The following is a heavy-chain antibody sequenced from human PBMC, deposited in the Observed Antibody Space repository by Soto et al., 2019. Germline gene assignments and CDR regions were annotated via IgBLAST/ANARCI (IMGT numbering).Heavy chain of an antibody. Sequence: AETLSLTCAVSGYSISSNNWWGWIRQSPGKGLEWIGHIYYSGSTYYNPSLKSRVAMSVDTSKNQFSLRLSSVTAVDTAVYYCARTGRYGGNEFDYWGQGTQVTVSS. CDR2: IYYSGST. J-gene: IGHJ4*02. D-gene: IGHD2-15*01. CDR3: ARTGRYGGNEFDY. CDR1: GYSISSNNW. V-gene: IGHV4-28*01.